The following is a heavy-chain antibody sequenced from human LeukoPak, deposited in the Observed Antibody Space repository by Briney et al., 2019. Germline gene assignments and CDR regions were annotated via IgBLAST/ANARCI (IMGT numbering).Heavy chain of an antibody. CDR2: INPSGGST. J-gene: IGHJ6*02. CDR1: GYTFTSYY. Sequence: ASVKVSCKASGYTFTSYYMHWVRQAPGQGLEWMGIINPSGGSTSYAQKFQGRVTMARDTSTSTVYMELSSLRSEDTAVYYCARDLMGCSSTSCLDGIDVWGQGTTVTVSS. CDR3: ARDLMGCSSTSCLDGIDV. D-gene: IGHD2-2*01. V-gene: IGHV1-46*01.